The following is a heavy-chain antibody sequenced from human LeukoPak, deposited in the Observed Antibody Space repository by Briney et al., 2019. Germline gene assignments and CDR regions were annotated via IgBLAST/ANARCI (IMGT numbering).Heavy chain of an antibody. D-gene: IGHD2-15*01. CDR3: ASLEDCGGSCYVDY. V-gene: IGHV3-23*01. CDR1: GFTFSSYA. Sequence: PGGSLRLSCAASGFTFSSYAMSWVRQAPGKGLEWVSAISGSGGSTYYADSVKGRFTISRDNAKNTLYLQMNSLRAEDTAVYYCASLEDCGGSCYVDYWGQGTLVTVSS. CDR2: ISGSGGST. J-gene: IGHJ4*02.